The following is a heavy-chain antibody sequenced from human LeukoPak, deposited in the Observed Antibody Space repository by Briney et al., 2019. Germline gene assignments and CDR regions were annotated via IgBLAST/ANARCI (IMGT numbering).Heavy chain of an antibody. D-gene: IGHD6-19*01. CDR2: ISTDGSTT. J-gene: IGHJ4*02. Sequence: GESLKISCAASGFTFSTHWMLWLRQAPGEGLAWVSCISTDGSTTGYAESVKGRFTVSRDNAKNTLYLQMNSLRPEDTAVYYCATSAWYSSNPLPQGGQGTLVTVSS. CDR3: ATSAWYSSNPLPQ. V-gene: IGHV3-74*01. CDR1: GFTFSTHW.